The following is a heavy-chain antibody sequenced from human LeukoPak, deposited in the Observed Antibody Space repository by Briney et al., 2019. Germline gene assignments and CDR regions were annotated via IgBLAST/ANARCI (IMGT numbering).Heavy chain of an antibody. CDR2: ISKDGSNK. Sequence: GGSLRLSCAASGFTFSSYAMHWVRQAPGKGLEGVADISKDGSNKYYADSVKGRFTISRDNSKNTLYLKMNSLRAEDTAVYYCARDSEVVTYYYYYGMDVWGQGTTVTVSS. CDR3: ARDSEVVTYYYYYGMDV. V-gene: IGHV3-30-3*01. D-gene: IGHD3-22*01. J-gene: IGHJ6*02. CDR1: GFTFSSYA.